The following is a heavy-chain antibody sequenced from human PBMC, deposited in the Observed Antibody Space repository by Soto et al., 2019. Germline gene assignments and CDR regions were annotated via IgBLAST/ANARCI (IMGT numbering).Heavy chain of an antibody. V-gene: IGHV4-39*01. CDR2: IYYSGST. CDR1: GGSISSSSYY. Sequence: SETLSLTCTVSGGSISSSSYYWGWIRQPPGKGLEWIGSIYYSGSTYYNPSLKSRVTISVDTSKNQFSLKLSSVTAADTAVYYCARRVRGYSYGYRGGFDYWGQGTLVTVSS. D-gene: IGHD5-18*01. CDR3: ARRVRGYSYGYRGGFDY. J-gene: IGHJ4*02.